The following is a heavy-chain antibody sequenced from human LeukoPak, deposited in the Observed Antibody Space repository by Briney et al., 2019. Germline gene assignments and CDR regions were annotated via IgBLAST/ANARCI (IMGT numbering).Heavy chain of an antibody. V-gene: IGHV3-23*01. CDR2: IGGGGGST. J-gene: IGHJ6*03. CDR1: GFTFSSYA. Sequence: GGSLRLSCAGSGFTFSSYAMSWVRQAPGKGLEWVSAIGGGGGSTDYADSVKGRFTISRDNSKNTLYLQMNSLRAEDTAVYYCARDSYCSGGSCYGKVYYMDVWGKGTTVTVSS. CDR3: ARDSYCSGGSCYGKVYYMDV. D-gene: IGHD2-15*01.